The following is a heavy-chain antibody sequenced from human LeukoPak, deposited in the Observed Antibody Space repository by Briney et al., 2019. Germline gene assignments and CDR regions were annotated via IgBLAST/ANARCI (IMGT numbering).Heavy chain of an antibody. Sequence: GGSLRLSCAASGFTFSSYSMNWVRQAPGKGLEWVSAISASGGSTYNADSVKGRFTISRDNSKNTLYLQMNSLRAEDTAVYYCAKESGSYLGDAFDIWGQGTMVTVSS. V-gene: IGHV3-23*01. CDR3: AKESGSYLGDAFDI. CDR2: ISASGGST. D-gene: IGHD1-26*01. CDR1: GFTFSSYS. J-gene: IGHJ3*02.